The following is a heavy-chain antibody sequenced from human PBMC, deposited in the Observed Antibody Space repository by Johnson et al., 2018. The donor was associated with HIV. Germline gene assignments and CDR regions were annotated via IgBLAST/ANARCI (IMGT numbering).Heavy chain of an antibody. CDR2: ISSSGSTI. CDR1: GFTFSDYY. D-gene: IGHD6-19*01. J-gene: IGHJ3*02. CDR3: AKDFGSGWADAFDI. V-gene: IGHV3-11*04. Sequence: QVQLVESGGGLVKPGGSLRLSCAASGFTFSDYYMSWIRQAPGKGLEWVSYISSSGSTIYYADSVKGRFTISRDNAKNSLYLKMTSLRTEDSALYYCAKDFGSGWADAFDIWGQGTGVTVSS.